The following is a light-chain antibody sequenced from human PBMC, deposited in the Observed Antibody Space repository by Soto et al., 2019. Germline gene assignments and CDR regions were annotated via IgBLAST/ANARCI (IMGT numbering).Light chain of an antibody. CDR2: QDT. V-gene: IGLV3-1*01. CDR3: TATDDRLTGPV. Sequence: SYELTQPPSVSVSPGQTASITCSGDKLGDKYACWYQQKPGQSPVLVIYQDTKRPSGIPERFSGSNSGNTASLAISGLRSEDEADYYCTATDDRLTGPVFGGGTKLTVL. J-gene: IGLJ2*01. CDR1: KLGDKY.